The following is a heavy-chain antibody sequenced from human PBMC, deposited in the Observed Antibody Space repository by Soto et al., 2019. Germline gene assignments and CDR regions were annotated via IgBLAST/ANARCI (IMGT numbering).Heavy chain of an antibody. J-gene: IGHJ5*02. V-gene: IGHV4-4*02. CDR2: IYHSGST. D-gene: IGHD3-10*01. Sequence: SETRSLTCAVSGGSISSSNWWSWVRQPPGKGLEWIGEIYHSGSTNYNPSLKSRVTISVDKSKNQFSLKLSSVTAAETAVYYCASARDEAGSGSYYNWFDTWGQGTLVTV. CDR1: GGSISSSNW. CDR3: ASARDEAGSGSYYNWFDT.